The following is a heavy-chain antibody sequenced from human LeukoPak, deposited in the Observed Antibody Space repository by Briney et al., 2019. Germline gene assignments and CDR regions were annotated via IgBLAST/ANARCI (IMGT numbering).Heavy chain of an antibody. CDR1: GFTFTSYA. V-gene: IGHV3-23*01. D-gene: IGHD1-26*01. Sequence: PGGSLRLSCVASGFTFTSYAMSWVRQAPGKGLEWVAAVSQSGGSTFHTDSVKGRFTVSRDNSKNTLYLQMNSLRAEDTAIYYCARRMEGAQKSCFDCRGQGTLVTVSS. CDR2: VSQSGGST. CDR3: ARRMEGAQKSCFDC. J-gene: IGHJ4*02.